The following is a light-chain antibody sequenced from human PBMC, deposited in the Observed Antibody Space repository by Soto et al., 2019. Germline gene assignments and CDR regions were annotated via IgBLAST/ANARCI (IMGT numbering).Light chain of an antibody. CDR3: QQRSYWPRGFT. CDR1: QSVSSY. V-gene: IGKV3-11*01. J-gene: IGKJ3*01. CDR2: DAS. Sequence: EIVLTQSPATLSLSPGERATLSCRASQSVSSYLAWYQQKPGQAPRLLIYDASNRATGIPARFSGSGSGTAFTLTISSLEPEDFAVYYCQQRSYWPRGFTFGPGTKVDIK.